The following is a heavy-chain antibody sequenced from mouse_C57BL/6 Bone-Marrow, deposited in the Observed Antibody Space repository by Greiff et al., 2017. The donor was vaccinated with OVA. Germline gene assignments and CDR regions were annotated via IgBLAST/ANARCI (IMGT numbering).Heavy chain of an antibody. CDR1: GFTFSDYG. CDR3: ATYDYPWYFDV. D-gene: IGHD2-4*01. V-gene: IGHV5-17*01. J-gene: IGHJ1*03. CDR2: ISSGSSTI. Sequence: EVKVEESGGGLVKPGGSLKLSCAASGFTFSDYGMHWVRQAPEKGLEWVAYISSGSSTIYYADTVKGRFTISRDNAKNTLFLQMTSLRSEDTAMYYCATYDYPWYFDVWGTGTTVTVSS.